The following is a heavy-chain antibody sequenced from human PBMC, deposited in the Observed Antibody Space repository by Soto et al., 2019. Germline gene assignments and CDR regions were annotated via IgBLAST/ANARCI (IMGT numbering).Heavy chain of an antibody. CDR3: STGLRWTSTDDY. D-gene: IGHD2-15*01. CDR1: GFTFSNAW. J-gene: IGHJ4*02. CDR2: IKSKADGGTP. Sequence: EVQLVESGGGLVEPGGCLRLSCVVSGFTFSNAWMRWVRQAPGKGLEWVGRIKSKADGGTPEYAASVEGRFTISRDDSKNTLYLQLDGLKTEDTAVYYCSTGLRWTSTDDYWGQGTLVTVSS. V-gene: IGHV3-15*01.